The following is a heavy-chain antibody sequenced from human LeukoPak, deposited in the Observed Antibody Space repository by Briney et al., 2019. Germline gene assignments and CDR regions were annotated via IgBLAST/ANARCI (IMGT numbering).Heavy chain of an antibody. V-gene: IGHV4-4*09. CDR2: IYPSGNS. D-gene: IGHD6-25*01. Sequence: SETLSLTCTFSGGSLSGFFWKLIRAPPREGLELLWFIYPSGNSDYNPSLKSRVSMSVDTSKKQISLRLSSVTAADTAVYYCTRRTRIAAGVYNIDFWGQGTLVTVSS. CDR3: TRRTRIAAGVYNIDF. CDR1: GGSLSGFF. J-gene: IGHJ4*02.